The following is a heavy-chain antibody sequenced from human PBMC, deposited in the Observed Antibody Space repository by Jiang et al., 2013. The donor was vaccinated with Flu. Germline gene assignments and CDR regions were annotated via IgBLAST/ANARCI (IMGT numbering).Heavy chain of an antibody. J-gene: IGHJ4*02. CDR2: INAGNGNT. D-gene: IGHD3-10*01. CDR3: ARDRDGYYYGSGSYHYFDY. Sequence: GAEVKKPGASVKVSCKASGYTFTSYAMHWVRQAPGQRLEWMGWINAGNGNTKYSQKFQGRVTITRDTSASTAYMELSSLRSEDTAVYYCARDRDGYYYGSGSYHYFDYWAREPWSPSPQ. V-gene: IGHV1-3*01. CDR1: GYTFTSYA.